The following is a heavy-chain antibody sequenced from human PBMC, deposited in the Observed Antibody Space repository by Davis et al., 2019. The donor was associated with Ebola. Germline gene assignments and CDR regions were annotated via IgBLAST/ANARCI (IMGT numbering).Heavy chain of an antibody. Sequence: PSETLSLTCSVSGASINYIKWYSWFRQSPEKGLEWIGEIKPSGTTLYHPSLKTRVTISIDKSKNQFSLNLISVTAADTAVYFCAVGDERSNSWGQGTLVTVSS. V-gene: IGHV4-4*02. CDR2: IKPSGTT. CDR3: AVGDERSNS. J-gene: IGHJ4*02. CDR1: GASINYIKW. D-gene: IGHD1-26*01.